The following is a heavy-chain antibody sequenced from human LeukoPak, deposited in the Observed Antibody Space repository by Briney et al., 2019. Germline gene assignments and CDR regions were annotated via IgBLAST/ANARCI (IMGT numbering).Heavy chain of an antibody. V-gene: IGHV1-3*01. J-gene: IGHJ4*02. CDR2: INAGNGNT. CDR1: GYTFTGYA. CDR3: ARVDTAMVTPPGDY. D-gene: IGHD5-18*01. Sequence: ASVKVSCKASGYTFTGYAMHWVRQAPGQRLEWMGWINAGNGNTKYSQKFQGRVTITRDTSASTAYMELSSLRSEDTAVYYCARVDTAMVTPPGDYWGQGTLVTVSS.